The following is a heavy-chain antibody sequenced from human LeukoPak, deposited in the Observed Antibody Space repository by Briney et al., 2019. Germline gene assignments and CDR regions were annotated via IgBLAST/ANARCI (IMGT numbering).Heavy chain of an antibody. CDR2: IYHSGST. CDR3: AREGDSNSVGWFDP. D-gene: IGHD6-13*01. V-gene: IGHV4-38-2*02. J-gene: IGHJ5*02. Sequence: SETLSLTCTVSGGSISGYYWGWIRQPPGKGLEWIGSIYHSGSTYYNPSLKSRVTISVDTSRNQFSLKLSSVTAADTAVYYCAREGDSNSVGWFDPWGQGTLVTVSS. CDR1: GGSISGYY.